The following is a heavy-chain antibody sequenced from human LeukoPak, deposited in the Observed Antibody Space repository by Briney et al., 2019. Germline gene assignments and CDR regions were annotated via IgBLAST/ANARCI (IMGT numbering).Heavy chain of an antibody. CDR3: ARGGAYDRAFNQ. CDR2: ISGGGGTI. V-gene: IGHV3-11*01. CDR1: GFTFSDYY. D-gene: IGHD5-12*01. J-gene: IGHJ4*02. Sequence: GGSLRLSCAASGFTFSDYYMSWIRQAPGKGLEWLSYISGGGGTIYYADSVKGRFTISRDNAKNSLFLQVNSLRAEDTAVYYCARGGAYDRAFNQWGQGTLVTVSS.